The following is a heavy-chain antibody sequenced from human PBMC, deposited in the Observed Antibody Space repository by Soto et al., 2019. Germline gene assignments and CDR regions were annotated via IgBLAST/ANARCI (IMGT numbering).Heavy chain of an antibody. V-gene: IGHV1-2*02. CDR2: INPNSGGT. J-gene: IGHJ3*02. CDR1: GYTFTGYY. Sequence: ASVKVSCKASGYTFTGYYMHWVRQAPGQGLEWMGWINPNSGGTNYAQKFQGRVTMTRDTSISTAYMELSRLRSDDTAVYHCASCLGEHDAFDIWGQGTMVTVSS. CDR3: ASCLGEHDAFDI.